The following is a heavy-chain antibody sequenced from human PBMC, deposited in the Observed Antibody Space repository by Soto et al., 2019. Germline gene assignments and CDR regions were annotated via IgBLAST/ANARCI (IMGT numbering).Heavy chain of an antibody. V-gene: IGHV3-21*01. CDR1: GFTFSSYS. CDR2: ISSSSSYI. Sequence: EVQLVESGGGLVKPGGSLRLSCAASGFTFSSYSMNWVRQAPGKGLEWVSSISSSSSYIYYADSVKGRFTISRDNAKNSLYLQMNSLRAEDTAVYYCARDRSYIAAHSGGMDVWGQGTTVTVSS. D-gene: IGHD6-13*01. CDR3: ARDRSYIAAHSGGMDV. J-gene: IGHJ6*02.